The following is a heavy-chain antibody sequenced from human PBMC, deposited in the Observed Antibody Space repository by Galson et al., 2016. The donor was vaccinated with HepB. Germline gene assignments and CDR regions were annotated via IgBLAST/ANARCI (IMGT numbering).Heavy chain of an antibody. CDR1: GFTCNSYA. CDR2: ISDNGHAT. J-gene: IGHJ3*01. D-gene: IGHD4-17*01. CDR3: ARDPNGDYFGAFDF. Sequence: SLRLSCAGSGFTCNSYAMNWGRQAPGKGLEWISLISDNGHATYYADPVRGRFSIARDNSKNTLYLQMNSLRADDTAVYYCARDPNGDYFGAFDFWGQGTMVTVSS. V-gene: IGHV3-23*01.